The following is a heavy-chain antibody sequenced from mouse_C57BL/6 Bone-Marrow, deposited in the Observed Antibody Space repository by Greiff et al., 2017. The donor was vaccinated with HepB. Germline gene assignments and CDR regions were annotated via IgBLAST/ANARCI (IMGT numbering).Heavy chain of an antibody. Sequence: VQLKQPGAELVMPGASVKLSCKASGYTFTSYWMHWVKQRPGQGLEWIGEIDPSDSYTNYNQKFKGKSTLTVDKSSSTAYMQLSSLTSEDSAVYYCARRGFAYWGQGTLVTVSA. CDR1: GYTFTSYW. J-gene: IGHJ3*01. CDR3: ARRGFAY. CDR2: IDPSDSYT. V-gene: IGHV1-69*01.